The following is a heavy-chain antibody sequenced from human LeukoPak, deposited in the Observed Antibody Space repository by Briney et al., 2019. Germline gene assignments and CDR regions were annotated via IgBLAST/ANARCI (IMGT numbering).Heavy chain of an antibody. V-gene: IGHV4-59*01. J-gene: IGHJ5*02. CDR3: ARADTAMVSLIWFDP. CDR1: GGSISSYY. CDR2: IYYLGST. D-gene: IGHD5-18*01. Sequence: SETLSLTCTVSGGSISSYYWSWIRQPPGKGLEWVGRIYYLGSTNYNPSLKSRVTISIDTSKNYFSLKLNSVIAADTAVYYCARADTAMVSLIWFDPWGQGTLVTVSS.